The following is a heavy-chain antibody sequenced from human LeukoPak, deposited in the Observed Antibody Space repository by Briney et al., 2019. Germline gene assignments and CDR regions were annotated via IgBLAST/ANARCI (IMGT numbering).Heavy chain of an antibody. CDR3: FTGRHYYYDS. CDR2: MTHDGGSQ. V-gene: IGHV3-30*01. CDR1: GLTFSTYP. Sequence: GGSLRLSCAASGLTFSTYPIHWVRQAPDEGLEWVAVMTHDGGSQYYADSVKGRFTISRDNSKNTVFLHMNSLRPEDTAVYYCFTGRHYYYDSWGQGTLVTVSS. D-gene: IGHD3-22*01. J-gene: IGHJ5*01.